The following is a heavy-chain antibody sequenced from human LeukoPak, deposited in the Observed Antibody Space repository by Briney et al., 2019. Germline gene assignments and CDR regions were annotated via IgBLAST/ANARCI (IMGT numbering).Heavy chain of an antibody. Sequence: SGGSLRLSCAASGFTVSSTYMSWIRQAPGEGLEWVSIIYSNSATYYADSVKGRFTISRDNSKNTLYLQMNSLSAEDTAVYYCARMAGSSWFGYWGQETLVTVSS. D-gene: IGHD6-13*01. J-gene: IGHJ4*02. CDR1: GFTVSSTY. CDR2: IYSNSAT. CDR3: ARMAGSSWFGY. V-gene: IGHV3-66*01.